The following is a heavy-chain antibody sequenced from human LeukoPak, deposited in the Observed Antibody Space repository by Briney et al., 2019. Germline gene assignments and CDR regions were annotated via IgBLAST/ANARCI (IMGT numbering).Heavy chain of an antibody. CDR3: ARGVLRFLEWLYPPSNWFGP. J-gene: IGHJ5*02. V-gene: IGHV3-20*04. CDR1: GFTFDDYG. CDR2: INWNGGST. D-gene: IGHD3-3*01. Sequence: GGSLRLSCAASGFTFDDYGMSWVRQAPGKGLEWVSGINWNGGSTGYADSVKGRFTISRDNAKNSLYLQMNSLRAEDTAVYYCARGVLRFLEWLYPPSNWFGPWGQGTLVTVSS.